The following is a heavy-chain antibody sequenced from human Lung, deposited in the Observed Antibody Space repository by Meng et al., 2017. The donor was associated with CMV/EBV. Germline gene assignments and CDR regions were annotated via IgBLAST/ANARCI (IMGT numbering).Heavy chain of an antibody. V-gene: IGHV3-9*01. Sequence: SCVASGFTFDDYGMHWVRQAPGKGLEWVSGISWNTGNIGYADSVNGRFTISRDKAKNSVYLQMNSLRIENTALYYCARTASPSDYWGQEKLVTVSS. CDR2: ISWNTGNI. CDR1: GFTFDDYG. D-gene: IGHD1-14*01. J-gene: IGHJ4*02. CDR3: ARTASPSDY.